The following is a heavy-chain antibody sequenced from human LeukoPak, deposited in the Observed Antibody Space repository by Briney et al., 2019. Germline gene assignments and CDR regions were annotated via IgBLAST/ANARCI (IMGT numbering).Heavy chain of an antibody. V-gene: IGHV4-39*07. J-gene: IGHJ4*02. D-gene: IGHD3-10*01. CDR1: GDSMRSSNYQ. Sequence: SETLSLTCAVSGDSMRSSNYQWGWIRQPPGKGFEWLGTISYSGSTHYNPSLKSRVTISLDTSTNQFSLNLSSVTAADTAVYYCATSLERYYYGSGTYPYWGQGTLVLVSS. CDR2: ISYSGST. CDR3: ATSLERYYYGSGTYPY.